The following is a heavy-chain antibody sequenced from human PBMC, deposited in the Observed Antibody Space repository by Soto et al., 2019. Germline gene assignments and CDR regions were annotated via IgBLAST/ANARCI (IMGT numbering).Heavy chain of an antibody. V-gene: IGHV3-72*01. CDR2: SRDKAQGYST. D-gene: IGHD3-10*01. J-gene: IGHJ4*02. CDR3: TRAAWFPYLSFY. Sequence: GGSLRLSCAGSGFTLSDHYIDWVRQAPGKGLEWVGRSRDKAQGYSTAYAASVKGRFTTSRDNANNSVYLQMDSLRAEDTALYYCTRAAWFPYLSFYWGQGALVTVSS. CDR1: GFTLSDHY.